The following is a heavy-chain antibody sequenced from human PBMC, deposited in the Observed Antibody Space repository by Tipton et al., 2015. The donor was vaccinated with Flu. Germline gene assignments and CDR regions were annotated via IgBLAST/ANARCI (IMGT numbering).Heavy chain of an antibody. CDR1: GGSLSSYY. J-gene: IGHJ3*02. D-gene: IGHD3-16*01. Sequence: GLVKPSETLSLTCTVSGGSLSSYYWSWIRQPAGKGLEWIGRIYSSGSTTYNLTLKSRVTMSVDTSKSQFSLKLRSVTAADTAVYYCQFKWGTSVIWGQGTMVTVSS. V-gene: IGHV4-4*07. CDR2: IYSSGST. CDR3: QFKWGTSVI.